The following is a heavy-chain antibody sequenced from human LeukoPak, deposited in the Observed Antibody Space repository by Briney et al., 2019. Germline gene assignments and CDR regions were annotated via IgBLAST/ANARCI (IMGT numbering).Heavy chain of an antibody. CDR3: ARDSVEWYIFDY. D-gene: IGHD3-3*01. Sequence: GGSLRLSCAASGLTFSSYWMHWVRQAPGKGPVWVARTNRDGSSTAYADSVKGRFTISKDNAKNTLYLLMNSLTAEDTAVYYCARDSVEWYIFDYWGQGTLVTVSS. J-gene: IGHJ4*02. CDR1: GLTFSSYW. CDR2: TNRDGSST. V-gene: IGHV3-74*01.